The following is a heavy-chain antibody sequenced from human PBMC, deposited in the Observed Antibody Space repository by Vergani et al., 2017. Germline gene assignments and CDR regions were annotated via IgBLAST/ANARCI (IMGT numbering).Heavy chain of an antibody. CDR2: IQFDGSNT. CDR1: GFTLSNYD. Sequence: QVQLVESGGGVVQRGGSLRLSCATSGFTLSNYDMQWIRQGPGKGLEFVAFIQFDGSNTYYADSVKGRFTLSRDFSKNTLYLQMNSLRTDDTATYYCAKHFRGCRIDYWGQGTQVIVSS. J-gene: IGHJ4*02. V-gene: IGHV3-30*02. CDR3: AKHFRGCRIDY.